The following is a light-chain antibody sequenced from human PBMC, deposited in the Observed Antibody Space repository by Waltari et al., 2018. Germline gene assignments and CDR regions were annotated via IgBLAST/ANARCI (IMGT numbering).Light chain of an antibody. V-gene: IGKV3-20*01. J-gene: IGKJ1*01. CDR3: QKYGTLPAT. Sequence: EIVLTQSPGTLSLSPGERATLSCRASQSVSKYLAWYQQKPGQAPRLLIYDASIRATGIPDRVSGSGWGTDFSLTISRLEPEDFAVYYCQKYGTLPATFGQGTKVQMK. CDR1: QSVSKY. CDR2: DAS.